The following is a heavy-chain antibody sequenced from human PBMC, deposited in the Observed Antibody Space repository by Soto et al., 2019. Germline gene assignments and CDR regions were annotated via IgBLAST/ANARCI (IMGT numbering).Heavy chain of an antibody. J-gene: IGHJ6*02. V-gene: IGHV1-58*01. Sequence: SVKVSCKASGFTFTSSAVQWVRQARGQRLEWIGWIVVGSGNTNYAQKFQERVTITRDMSTSTAYMELSSLRSEDTAVYYCAADSSLRFLEWTPAPAYYYGMDVWGHGTTVTVSS. CDR1: GFTFTSSA. D-gene: IGHD3-3*01. CDR3: AADSSLRFLEWTPAPAYYYGMDV. CDR2: IVVGSGNT.